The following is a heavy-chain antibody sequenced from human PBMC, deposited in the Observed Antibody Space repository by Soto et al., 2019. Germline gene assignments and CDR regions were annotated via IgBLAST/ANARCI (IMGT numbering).Heavy chain of an antibody. CDR3: ASTGGNYYYYGMDV. Sequence: GGSLRLSCAASGFTFSSYAMSWVRQAPEKGLEWVSAISGSGGSTYYADSVKGRFTISRDNSKNTLYVQMNSLRAEDTAVYYCASTGGNYYYYGMDVWGQGTTVTVSS. V-gene: IGHV3-23*01. CDR1: GFTFSSYA. J-gene: IGHJ6*02. CDR2: ISGSGGST. D-gene: IGHD2-15*01.